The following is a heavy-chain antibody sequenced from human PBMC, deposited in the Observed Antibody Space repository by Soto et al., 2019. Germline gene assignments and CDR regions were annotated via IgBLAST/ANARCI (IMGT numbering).Heavy chain of an antibody. CDR2: VYYSGAT. D-gene: IGHD2-2*01. J-gene: IGHJ5*02. CDR3: ASALPAAKTIGHNWFDP. Sequence: SDTLSLTCNVSCGPIKTGDYYWNWIRQPPGKGLECIGYVYYSGATNYSPSFQSRAAISMDTSRNQFSLTLRSVTAADTAIYYCASALPAAKTIGHNWFDPWGQGTLVTVSA. CDR1: CGPIKTGDYY. V-gene: IGHV4-30-4*02.